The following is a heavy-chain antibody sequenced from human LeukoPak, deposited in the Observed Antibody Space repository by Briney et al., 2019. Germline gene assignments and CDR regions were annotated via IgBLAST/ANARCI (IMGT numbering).Heavy chain of an antibody. V-gene: IGHV1-18*01. CDR1: GYTFTSYG. D-gene: IGHD1-1*01. CDR2: ISAYNGNT. J-gene: IGHJ3*02. CDR3: ARPRGYNWNDAAFDI. Sequence: ASVKVSCKASGYTFTSYGISWVRQAPGKGLEWMGWISAYNGNTNYAQKLQGRVSMTTDTSTSTAYMELRSLRSEDTAVYYCARPRGYNWNDAAFDIWGQGTMVTVSS.